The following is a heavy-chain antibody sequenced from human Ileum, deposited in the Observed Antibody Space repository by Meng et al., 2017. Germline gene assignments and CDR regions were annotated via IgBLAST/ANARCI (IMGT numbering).Heavy chain of an antibody. Sequence: VQVVHSGVAVWKPRASVKASCNTSGNTFTTFLHWVRQAPGQGLEWMGVMNTGSSDTLTAQNFQGRLSMTRDTSTSTVYMEMSSLRSEDTAVYYCARFDRNDYGGNFPGYWGQGTLVTVSS. CDR2: MNTGSSDT. D-gene: IGHD4-23*01. CDR3: ARFDRNDYGGNFPGY. J-gene: IGHJ4*02. CDR1: GNTFTTFL. V-gene: IGHV1-46*01.